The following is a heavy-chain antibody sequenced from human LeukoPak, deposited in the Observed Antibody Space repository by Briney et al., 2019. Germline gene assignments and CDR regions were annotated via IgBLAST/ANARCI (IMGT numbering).Heavy chain of an antibody. Sequence: GASVKVSCKASGYTFTSYYMHWVRQAPGQGLEWMGWISAYNGNTNYAQKLQGRVTMTTDTSTSTAYMELRSLRSDDTAVYYCARVSSTSSLQDYWGQGTLVTVSS. CDR3: ARVSSTSSLQDY. J-gene: IGHJ4*02. V-gene: IGHV1-18*04. CDR1: GYTFTSYY. CDR2: ISAYNGNT. D-gene: IGHD2-2*01.